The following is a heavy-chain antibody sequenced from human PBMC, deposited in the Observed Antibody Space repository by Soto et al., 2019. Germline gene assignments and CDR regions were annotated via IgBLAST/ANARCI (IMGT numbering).Heavy chain of an antibody. CDR2: INHSGST. CDR1: GGSFSGYY. CDR3: ARGGPRGYSYGYWYYFDY. D-gene: IGHD5-18*01. J-gene: IGHJ4*02. V-gene: IGHV4-34*01. Sequence: SETLSLTCAVYGGSFSGYYWSWIRQPPGKGLGWIGEINHSGSTNYNPSLKSRVTISVDTSKNQFSLKLSSVTAADTAVYYCARGGPRGYSYGYWYYFDYWGQGTLVTVSS.